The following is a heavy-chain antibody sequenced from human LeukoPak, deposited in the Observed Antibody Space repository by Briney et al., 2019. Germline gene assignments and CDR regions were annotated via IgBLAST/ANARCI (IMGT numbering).Heavy chain of an antibody. CDR1: GGSFSGYY. Sequence: SETLSLTCAVYGGSFSGYYWSWIRQPPGKGLEWIGEINHSGSTNYNPSLKSRVTISVDTSKNQFSLKLSSVTAADTAVYYCARHGDYYDSSGYYEFDYWGQGTLVTVSS. CDR3: ARHGDYYDSSGYYEFDY. V-gene: IGHV4-34*01. D-gene: IGHD3-22*01. CDR2: INHSGST. J-gene: IGHJ4*02.